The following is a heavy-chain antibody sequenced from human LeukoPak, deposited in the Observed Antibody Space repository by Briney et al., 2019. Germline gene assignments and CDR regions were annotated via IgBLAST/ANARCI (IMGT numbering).Heavy chain of an antibody. CDR3: ANAKWELLFYDY. CDR1: GYTFTGYY. CDR2: INPNSGGT. D-gene: IGHD1-26*01. V-gene: IGHV1-2*02. J-gene: IGHJ4*02. Sequence: ASVTVSCKASGYTFTGYYMHWVRQAPGQGLEWMGWINPNSGGTNYAQKFQGRVTMTRDTSISTAYRELSRLRSDDTAVYYCANAKWELLFYDYWGQGTLVTVSS.